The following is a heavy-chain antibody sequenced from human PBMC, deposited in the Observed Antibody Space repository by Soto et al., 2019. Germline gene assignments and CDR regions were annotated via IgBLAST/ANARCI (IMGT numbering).Heavy chain of an antibody. V-gene: IGHV2-26*01. CDR2: IFSNDEK. Sequence: QVTLKESGPVLVKPTETLTLTCTVSGFSLSNARMGVSWIRQPPGKALEWLAHIFSNDEKSYSKSLNSRLTISNDTSKSHVVLTMTNMDPVDNATYCCARTRGYSSTFRFDCWGQGTLATVSS. J-gene: IGHJ4*02. CDR1: GFSLSNARMG. D-gene: IGHD6-13*01. CDR3: ARTRGYSSTFRFDC.